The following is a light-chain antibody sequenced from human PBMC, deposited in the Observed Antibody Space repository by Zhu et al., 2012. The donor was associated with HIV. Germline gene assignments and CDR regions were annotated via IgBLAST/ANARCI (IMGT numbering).Light chain of an antibody. J-gene: IGKJ2*01. Sequence: EIVLTQSPGTLSLSPGERVTVSCRASQSVSSKYLAWYQQKVGQAPRLIIYGASSRATGIPDRFSGSGSGTDFTLTISRLEPEDFAVYYCQQYGNSNMYIFGQGTKLEI. CDR3: QQYGNSNMYI. CDR1: QSVSSKY. CDR2: GAS. V-gene: IGKV3-20*01.